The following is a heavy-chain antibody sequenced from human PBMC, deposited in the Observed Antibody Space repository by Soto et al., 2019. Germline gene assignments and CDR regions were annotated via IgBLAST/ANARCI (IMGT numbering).Heavy chain of an antibody. J-gene: IGHJ5*02. CDR2: IYYSGST. CDR1: GGSISSYY. D-gene: IGHD3-3*01. CDR3: ARGAEWLLYGNWFDP. V-gene: IGHV4-59*01. Sequence: PSETLSLTCTVSGGSISSYYWSWIRQPPGKGLEWIGYIYYSGSTNYNPSLKSRVTISVDTSKNQFSLKLSSVTAADTAVYYCARGAEWLLYGNWFDPWGQGTLVTVS.